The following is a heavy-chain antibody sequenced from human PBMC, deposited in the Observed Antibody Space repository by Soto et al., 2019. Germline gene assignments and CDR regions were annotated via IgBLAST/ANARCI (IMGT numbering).Heavy chain of an antibody. V-gene: IGHV6-1*01. CDR3: AGELDIHHGLGY. D-gene: IGHD6-19*01. CDR1: WGSVSSNTAT. CDR2: TYYRSNWNF. Sequence: SQTLSLTCAISWGSVSSNTATWNWVRQSPSRGLEWLGRTYYRSNWNFDYALSVKSRITINPDTSKNQFSLQLNSLTPEDTAVYYCAGELDIHHGLGYWGPGTSVTVS. J-gene: IGHJ4*02.